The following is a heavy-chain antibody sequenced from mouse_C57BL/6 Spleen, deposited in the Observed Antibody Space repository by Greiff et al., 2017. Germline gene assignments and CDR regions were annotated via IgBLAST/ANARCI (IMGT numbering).Heavy chain of an antibody. CDR2: ISSGSSTI. D-gene: IGHD2-5*01. J-gene: IGHJ3*01. CDR3: ARPGYSNYGFAY. Sequence: DVHLLESGGGLVKPGGSLKLSCAASGFTFSDYGMHWVRQAPEKGLEWVAYISSGSSTIYYADTVKGRFTISRDNAKNTLFLQMTSLRSEDTAMYYCARPGYSNYGFAYWGQGTLVTVPA. V-gene: IGHV5-17*01. CDR1: GFTFSDYG.